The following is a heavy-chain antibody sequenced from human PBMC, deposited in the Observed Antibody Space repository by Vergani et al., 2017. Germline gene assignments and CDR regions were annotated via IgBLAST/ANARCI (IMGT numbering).Heavy chain of an antibody. J-gene: IGHJ4*02. Sequence: QVQLVESGGGVVQPGGSLRLSCGASGFTFSHYGMHWVRQAPGKGLEWVTFIRYDGSNTYYADSVKGRFTISRDNSKNTLFLQMNSLRPEDTAVYYCARDTVTGSRYFDYWGQGTLVTVSS. D-gene: IGHD6-19*01. V-gene: IGHV3-30*02. CDR1: GFTFSHYG. CDR3: ARDTVTGSRYFDY. CDR2: IRYDGSNT.